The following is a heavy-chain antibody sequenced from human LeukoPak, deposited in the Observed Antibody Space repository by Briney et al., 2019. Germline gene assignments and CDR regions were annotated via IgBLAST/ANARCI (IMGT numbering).Heavy chain of an antibody. Sequence: SETLSLTCAVSTDSITSNWWSWVRQPPGKGLEWIGEVHKSGSTNYYPSLQSRLTISIDKSKNQIALELTSVTAADTAVYYCAKEIVGAPTPGAYWGQGILVTVSS. J-gene: IGHJ4*02. CDR3: AKEIVGAPTPGAY. CDR2: VHKSGST. CDR1: TDSITSNW. V-gene: IGHV4-4*02. D-gene: IGHD1-26*01.